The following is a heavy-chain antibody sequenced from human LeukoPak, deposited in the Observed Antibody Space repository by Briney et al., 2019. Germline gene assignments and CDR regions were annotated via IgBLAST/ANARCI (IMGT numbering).Heavy chain of an antibody. V-gene: IGHV4-39*07. CDR3: ARDYSYDILTGTRFDY. CDR2: IYYSGST. J-gene: IGHJ4*02. D-gene: IGHD3-9*01. Sequence: PSETLSLTCTVSGGSISSSSYYWGWIRQPPGKGLEWIGSIYYSGSTYYNPSLKSRVTISVDTSKNQFSLKLSSVTAADTAVYYCARDYSYDILTGTRFDYWGQGTLVTVSS. CDR1: GGSISSSSYY.